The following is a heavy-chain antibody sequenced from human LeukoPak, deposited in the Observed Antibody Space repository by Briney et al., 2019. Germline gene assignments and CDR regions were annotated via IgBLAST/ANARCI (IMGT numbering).Heavy chain of an antibody. CDR3: AREKSDSGGFDD. Sequence: ASVKVSCKASGFTFTAYYLHWVRQAPGQGLEYMGCINLRTRGTKYTQKFQGRVIITWDTSVTTAYMELSRLNSDDTALYYCAREKSDSGGFDDWGQGTLVTVST. V-gene: IGHV1-2*02. CDR1: GFTFTAYY. CDR2: INLRTRGT. J-gene: IGHJ4*02. D-gene: IGHD3-10*01.